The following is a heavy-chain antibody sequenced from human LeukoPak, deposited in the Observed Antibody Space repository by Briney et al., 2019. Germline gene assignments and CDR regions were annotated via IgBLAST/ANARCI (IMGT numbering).Heavy chain of an antibody. Sequence: GGSLRLSCAASGFTFSSYEMNWVRQAPGKGLEWVSYISSSGSTIYYADSVKGRFTISRDNAKNSLYLQMNSLRAEDTAVYYCARAPYSSSWYFQHWGQGTLVTVSS. V-gene: IGHV3-48*03. CDR1: GFTFSSYE. CDR3: ARAPYSSSWYFQH. CDR2: ISSSGSTI. D-gene: IGHD6-13*01. J-gene: IGHJ1*01.